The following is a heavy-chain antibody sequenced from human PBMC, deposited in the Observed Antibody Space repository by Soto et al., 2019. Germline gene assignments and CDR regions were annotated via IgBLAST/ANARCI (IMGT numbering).Heavy chain of an antibody. Sequence: QVQLVQSGAEVKKPGASVKVSCKASGYTFTSFGITWVRQALGQGLEWLGWSSPYNGNTHYVQKFQGRVTMTTDTSTSTAYRELRSLRSDDTAVYYCARGGLGYCSGGSCPQNWFDPWGQGTLVTVSS. J-gene: IGHJ5*02. CDR2: SSPYNGNT. D-gene: IGHD2-15*01. CDR1: GYTFTSFG. CDR3: ARGGLGYCSGGSCPQNWFDP. V-gene: IGHV1-18*01.